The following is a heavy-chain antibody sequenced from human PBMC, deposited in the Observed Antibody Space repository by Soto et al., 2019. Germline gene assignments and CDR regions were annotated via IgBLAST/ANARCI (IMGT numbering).Heavy chain of an antibody. CDR1: GYTFNNYG. Sequence: QVQLVQSGAEVKKPGASVKVSCKASGYTFNNYGISWVRQAPGQGLEWMGWIGPYNGNTDHAQNFQGRVTMTTDTSTNTAYMELRSLRSDDTALYYCARCYCSVGSCYTCWHFDFWGRGTLVTVSS. D-gene: IGHD2-15*01. V-gene: IGHV1-18*01. J-gene: IGHJ2*01. CDR2: IGPYNGNT. CDR3: ARCYCSVGSCYTCWHFDF.